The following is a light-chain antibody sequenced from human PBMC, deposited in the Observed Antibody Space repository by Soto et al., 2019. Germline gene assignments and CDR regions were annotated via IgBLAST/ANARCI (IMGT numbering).Light chain of an antibody. J-gene: IGLJ3*02. CDR2: VNSDGSH. V-gene: IGLV4-69*01. CDR1: RGHLHYA. CDR3: QTWGTGIWV. Sequence: QSVLTQSPSASASLGASVKLTCTLSRGHLHYAIAWHQQHPEKGPRFLVKVNSDGSHSRGDGIPDRFSGSISGAERYLTISSLQSEDEADYYCQTWGTGIWVFGGGTKLTVL.